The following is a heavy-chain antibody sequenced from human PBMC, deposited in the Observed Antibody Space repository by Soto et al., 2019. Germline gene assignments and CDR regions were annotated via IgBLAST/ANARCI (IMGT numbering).Heavy chain of an antibody. CDR1: GYRFSDKG. J-gene: IGHJ4*02. Sequence: ASVKVSCKASGYRFSDKGISWVRQAPGQGLEWMGWISADNGNGNYAQKFQGRVTMTTDTSTSTAYMEMRSLRSDDTAVYYCARDSSGSSAYSYWGQGTLVTVSS. V-gene: IGHV1-18*01. CDR3: ARDSSGSSAYSY. D-gene: IGHD3-22*01. CDR2: ISADNGNG.